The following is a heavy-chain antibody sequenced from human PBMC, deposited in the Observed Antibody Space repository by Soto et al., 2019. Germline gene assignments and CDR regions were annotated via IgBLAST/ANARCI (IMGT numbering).Heavy chain of an antibody. V-gene: IGHV1-18*01. CDR3: ARGVGSGSYYNQYNWFAP. D-gene: IGHD3-10*01. CDR1: GYTFTNYG. CDR2: INVYNGNT. Sequence: QVQLVQSGGEVKKPGASVKVSCKASGYTFTNYGISWVRQAPGQGLEWMGWINVYNGNTKYAQKVQGRVTMTTDTSTSTDYMERRSLRSDDTAVYYCARGVGSGSYYNQYNWFAPWGQGTLVTVSS. J-gene: IGHJ5*02.